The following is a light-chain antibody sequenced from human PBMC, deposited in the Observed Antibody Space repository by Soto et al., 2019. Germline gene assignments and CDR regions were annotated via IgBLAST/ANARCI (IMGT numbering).Light chain of an antibody. CDR2: AAS. Sequence: DIQMTQSPSSLSASVGDRVTITCQASQGISNYLAWYQQKPGKAPQLLIYAASTLQSGVPSRFSGSGSGTDFTLTISSLQPEDVATYYCQRHNSAPPVSFGPGTKVDLK. V-gene: IGKV1-27*01. CDR3: QRHNSAPPVS. CDR1: QGISNY. J-gene: IGKJ3*01.